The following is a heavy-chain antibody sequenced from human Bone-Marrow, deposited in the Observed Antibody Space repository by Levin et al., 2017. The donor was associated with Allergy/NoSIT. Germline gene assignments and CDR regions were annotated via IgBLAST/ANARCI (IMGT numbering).Heavy chain of an antibody. Sequence: ASVKVSCKASGYTFTDYYMHWVRQAPGQGLEWMGRIIPYSGDTVYAQNFQGRVTVTRDTSISTAYVEVSRLTSDDSAVYYCATGGAQYYDYWGQGTLVTVSS. CDR2: IIPYSGDT. V-gene: IGHV1-2*02. CDR3: ATGGAQYYDY. D-gene: IGHD2-21*01. J-gene: IGHJ4*02. CDR1: GYTFTDYY.